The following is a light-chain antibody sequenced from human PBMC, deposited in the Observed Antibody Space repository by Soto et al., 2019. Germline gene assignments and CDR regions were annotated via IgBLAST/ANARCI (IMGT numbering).Light chain of an antibody. Sequence: DIQMTQSPSTPSASVGDRVTITCRASQSISSWLAWYQQKPGKAPKLLIYDASSLESGVPSRFSGSGSDTEFTLTINNLQPDDFATYHCQQYNRYSLTFGGGTKVEIK. CDR1: QSISSW. CDR3: QQYNRYSLT. J-gene: IGKJ4*01. CDR2: DAS. V-gene: IGKV1-5*01.